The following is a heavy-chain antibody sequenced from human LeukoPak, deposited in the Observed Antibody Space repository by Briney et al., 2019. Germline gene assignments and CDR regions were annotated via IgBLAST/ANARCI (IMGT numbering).Heavy chain of an antibody. V-gene: IGHV3-53*01. CDR1: GFMVSSNY. Sequence: PGGSLRLSCAASGFMVSSNYMNWVRQAPGKGLEWVSVIYSGGSTYYADSVKGRFTISRDNAKNSLYLQMNSLRAEDTAVYYCARDRAGCSSISCYAFDYWGQGTLVTVSS. CDR3: ARDRAGCSSISCYAFDY. D-gene: IGHD2-2*01. CDR2: IYSGGST. J-gene: IGHJ4*02.